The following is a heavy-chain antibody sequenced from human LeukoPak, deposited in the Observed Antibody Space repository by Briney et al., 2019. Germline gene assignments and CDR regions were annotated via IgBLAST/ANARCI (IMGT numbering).Heavy chain of an antibody. CDR2: ISHDGGNK. J-gene: IGHJ4*02. D-gene: IGHD2-21*02. CDR3: AKGDSNNYEY. V-gene: IGHV3-7*01. CDR1: GFTFSNSW. Sequence: GGSLRLSCAASGFTFSNSWMTWVRQAPGKGLEWVASISHDGGNKQYAESIKGRLTISRDNVKNSLYLEINSLRADDTAIYYCAKGDSNNYEYWGQGTLVTVSA.